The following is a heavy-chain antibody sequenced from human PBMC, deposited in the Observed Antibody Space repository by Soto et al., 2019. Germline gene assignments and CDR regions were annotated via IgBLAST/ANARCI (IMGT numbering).Heavy chain of an antibody. Sequence: QVQLQESGPRLVKPSQTLSLTCTVSGGSINTGGYYWGWIRQLPGEGLEWIGHVFYTGTAFYNPSLKSRSAISIDTSANQFFLQMSSVTAADTAIYYCARRLDETVDTFFNWFDPWGQGILVTVSS. CDR3: ARRLDETVDTFFNWFDP. J-gene: IGHJ5*02. CDR2: VFYTGTA. D-gene: IGHD1-1*01. V-gene: IGHV4-31*03. CDR1: GGSINTGGYY.